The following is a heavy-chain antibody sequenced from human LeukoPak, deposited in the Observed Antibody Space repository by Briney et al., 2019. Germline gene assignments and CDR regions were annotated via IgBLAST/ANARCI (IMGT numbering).Heavy chain of an antibody. CDR2: IIPILGIA. V-gene: IGHV1-69*04. D-gene: IGHD3-22*01. J-gene: IGHJ4*02. Sequence: GASVKVSCKASGGTFSSYAISWVRQAPGQGLEWMGRIIPILGIANYAQKFQGRVTITADESTSTAYMELSSLRSEDTAVYYCARVGYYDSSSNFDYWGQGTLVTVSS. CDR1: GGTFSSYA. CDR3: ARVGYYDSSSNFDY.